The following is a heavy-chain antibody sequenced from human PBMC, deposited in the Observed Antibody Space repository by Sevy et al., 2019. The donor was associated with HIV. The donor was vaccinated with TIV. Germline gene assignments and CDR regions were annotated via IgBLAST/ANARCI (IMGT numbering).Heavy chain of an antibody. CDR2: IYRSGRS. D-gene: IGHD2-8*02. Sequence: SETLSLTCTVSGDSINNGNHWWSWVRQPAGKGLEWIGRIYRSGRSIMYNPSLERRVTISVDTSKNQFSLKVTSVIAADTAIYYCARDRIRMDYWHGLDVWGQGTTVSVSS. CDR1: GDSINNGNHW. V-gene: IGHV4-61*02. J-gene: IGHJ6*02. CDR3: ARDRIRMDYWHGLDV.